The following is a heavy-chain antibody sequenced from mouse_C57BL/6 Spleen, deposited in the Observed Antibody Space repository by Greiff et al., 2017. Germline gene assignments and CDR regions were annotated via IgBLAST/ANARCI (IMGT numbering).Heavy chain of an antibody. J-gene: IGHJ4*01. CDR2: ISYDGSN. D-gene: IGHD2-4*01. CDR1: GYSITSGYY. V-gene: IGHV3-6*01. Sequence: EVQLQQSGPGLVKPSQSLSLTCSVTGYSITSGYYWNWIRQFPGNKLEWMGYISYDGSNNYNPSLKNRISITRDTSKNQFFLKLNSVTTEDTATYYCAREYDYFYAMDYWGQGTSVTVSS. CDR3: AREYDYFYAMDY.